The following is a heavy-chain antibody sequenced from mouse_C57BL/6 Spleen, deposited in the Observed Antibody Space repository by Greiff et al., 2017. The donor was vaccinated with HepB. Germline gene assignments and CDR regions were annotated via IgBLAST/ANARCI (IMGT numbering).Heavy chain of an antibody. D-gene: IGHD1-1*01. J-gene: IGHJ1*03. CDR3: AREGYYYGSTYWYFDV. Sequence: QVQLKESGAELVKPGASVKMSCKASGYTFTSYWITWVKQRPGQGLEWIGDIYPGSGSTNYNEKFKSKATLTVDTSSSTAYMQLSSLTSEDSAVYYCAREGYYYGSTYWYFDVGGTGTTVTVSS. CDR2: IYPGSGST. V-gene: IGHV1-55*01. CDR1: GYTFTSYW.